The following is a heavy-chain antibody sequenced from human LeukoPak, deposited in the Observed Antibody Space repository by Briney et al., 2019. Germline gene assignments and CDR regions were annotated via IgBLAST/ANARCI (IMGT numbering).Heavy chain of an antibody. D-gene: IGHD3-9*01. V-gene: IGHV1-69*06. J-gene: IGHJ6*03. CDR1: GGTFSSYA. CDR2: IIPIFGTA. CDR3: ARANDNYYYYYMDV. Sequence: ASVKVSCKASGGTFSSYAISWVRQAPGQGLEWMGGIIPIFGTANYAQKFQGRVTITADKSTSTAYMELSSLRSEDTAVYYCARANDNYYYYYMDVWGKGTTVTISS.